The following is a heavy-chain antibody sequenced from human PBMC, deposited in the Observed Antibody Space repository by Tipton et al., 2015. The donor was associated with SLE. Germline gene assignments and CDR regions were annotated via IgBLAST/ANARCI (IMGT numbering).Heavy chain of an antibody. V-gene: IGHV3-21*01. Sequence: SLRLSCAASGFTFSSYSMNWVRQAPGKGLEWVSSISTSSSYIEYADSVKGRFTISRDNAKNSMYLQMNSLRADDTAVYYCATIYSGYDSPDFWGQGTLVTVSS. CDR2: ISTSSSYI. J-gene: IGHJ4*02. CDR3: ATIYSGYDSPDF. CDR1: GFTFSSYS. D-gene: IGHD5-12*01.